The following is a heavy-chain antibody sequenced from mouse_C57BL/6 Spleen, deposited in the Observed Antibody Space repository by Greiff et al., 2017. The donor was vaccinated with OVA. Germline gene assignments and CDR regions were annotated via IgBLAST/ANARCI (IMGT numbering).Heavy chain of an antibody. D-gene: IGHD6-1*01. V-gene: IGHV1-82*01. J-gene: IGHJ2*01. CDR2: IYPGDGDT. Sequence: VQLQQSGPELVKPGASVKISCKASGYAFSSSWMNWVKQRPGKGLEWIGRIYPGDGDTNYNGKFKGKATLTADKSSSTAYMQLSSLTSEDSAVYFCARSEPHLFYFDYWGQGTTLTVSS. CDR1: GYAFSSSW. CDR3: ARSEPHLFYFDY.